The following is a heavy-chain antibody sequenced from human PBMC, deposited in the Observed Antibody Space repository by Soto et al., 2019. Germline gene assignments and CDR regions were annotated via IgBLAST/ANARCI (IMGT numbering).Heavy chain of an antibody. CDR3: VKGSHRTDTFDY. J-gene: IGHJ4*02. D-gene: IGHD2-21*02. V-gene: IGHV3-64D*06. CDR1: GLSLSNSV. CDR2: IGASGYST. Sequence: GGSLRLSCSASGLSLSNSVMHWVRQTPGKGLEYVSAIGASGYSTYYADSVKGRFIISRDNSKNTLYLQMSSLRTEDTAVYYCVKGSHRTDTFDYWGQGALVTVSS.